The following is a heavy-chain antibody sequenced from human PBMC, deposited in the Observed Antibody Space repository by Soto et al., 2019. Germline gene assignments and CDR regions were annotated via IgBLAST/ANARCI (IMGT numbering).Heavy chain of an antibody. V-gene: IGHV4-30-4*01. Sequence: SETLSLTCTVPGGSISSGDYYWSWIRQPPGKGLEWIGYIYYSGSTYYNPSLKSRVTISVDTSKNQFSLKLSSVTAADTAVYYCARYDSSGYYVDYWGQGTLVTVSS. CDR2: IYYSGST. CDR1: GGSISSGDYY. J-gene: IGHJ4*02. CDR3: ARYDSSGYYVDY. D-gene: IGHD3-22*01.